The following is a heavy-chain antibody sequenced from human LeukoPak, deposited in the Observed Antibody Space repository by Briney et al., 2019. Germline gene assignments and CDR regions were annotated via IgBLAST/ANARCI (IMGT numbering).Heavy chain of an antibody. CDR3: ARGRQTPPRYYYDSSGLYPYFDY. J-gene: IGHJ4*02. CDR1: GLTFSSYS. D-gene: IGHD3-22*01. CDR2: ISSSSSYI. Sequence: GGSLRLSCAASGLTFSSYSMNWVRQAPGKGLEWVSSISSSSSYIYYADSVKGRFTISRDISKNTLYLQMNSLRAEDTAVYYCARGRQTPPRYYYDSSGLYPYFDYWGQGTLVTVSS. V-gene: IGHV3-21*01.